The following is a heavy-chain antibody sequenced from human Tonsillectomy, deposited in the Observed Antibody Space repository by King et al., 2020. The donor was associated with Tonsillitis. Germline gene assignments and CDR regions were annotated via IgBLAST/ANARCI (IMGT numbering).Heavy chain of an antibody. V-gene: IGHV4-59*12. CDR1: GGSISSYY. J-gene: IGHJ3*02. CDR2: VYYSGST. CDR3: AGEGKKWLHSAFYI. D-gene: IGHD6-19*01. Sequence: QLQESGPGLVKPSETLSLTCTVSGGSISSYYWSWIRQPPGRGLEWIGYVYYSGSTNYNPSLKSRVTISVDTSKNQLSLNLSSVTAADTAVYYCAGEGKKWLHSAFYIWGQGTMVTVSS.